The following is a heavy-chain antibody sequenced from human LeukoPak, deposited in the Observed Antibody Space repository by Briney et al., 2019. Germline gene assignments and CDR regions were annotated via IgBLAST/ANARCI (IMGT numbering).Heavy chain of an antibody. CDR2: IWYDGSNK. J-gene: IGHJ4*02. CDR1: GFTFSSYG. CDR3: ARTFGIAAAGNFDY. D-gene: IGHD6-13*01. Sequence: GGSLRLSCAASGFTFSSYGMHWVRQAPGKGLEWVAVIWYDGSNKYYADSVKGRFTISRYNSKNTLYLQMNSLRAEDTAVYYCARTFGIAAAGNFDYWGQGTLVTVSS. V-gene: IGHV3-33*01.